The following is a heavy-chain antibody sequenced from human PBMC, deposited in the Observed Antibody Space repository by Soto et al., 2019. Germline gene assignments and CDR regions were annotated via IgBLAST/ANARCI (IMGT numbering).Heavy chain of an antibody. J-gene: IGHJ4*02. D-gene: IGHD3-16*01. Sequence: SETLSLTCIVSNFSISSGYSWGWIRQSPGKGLEWIATIYHTGHTYYNPSLKSRVTISVDTSENHFSLKLSSVTAADTAFYYCARVMGEFSRPGALDFDFWGQGTLVTVSS. CDR2: IYHTGHT. CDR3: ARVMGEFSRPGALDFDF. CDR1: NFSISSGYS. V-gene: IGHV4-38-2*02.